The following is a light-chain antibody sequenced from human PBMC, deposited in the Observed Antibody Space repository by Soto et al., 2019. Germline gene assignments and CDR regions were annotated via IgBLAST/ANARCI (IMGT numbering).Light chain of an antibody. J-gene: IGKJ3*01. CDR1: QSVLYSSNNKNY. CDR2: WAS. CDR3: QQIYSAPFT. Sequence: DIVMTQSPDSLAMSLGERVTINCKSSQSVLYSSNNKNYLSWYQQKPGQAPKLLIFWASTRESGVPDRFSGSGSGTDFTLTITSLQAEDVAVYFCQQIYSAPFTFGPGTKLDIK. V-gene: IGKV4-1*01.